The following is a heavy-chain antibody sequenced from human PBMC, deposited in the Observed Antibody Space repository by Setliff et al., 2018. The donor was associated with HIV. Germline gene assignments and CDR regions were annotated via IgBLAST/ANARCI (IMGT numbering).Heavy chain of an antibody. J-gene: IGHJ5*02. Sequence: VASVKVSCKASGYTFTSYAMHWVRQAPGQRLEWMGWINAGNGNTKYSQKFQGRVTITRDTSATTVYMELSSLRPEDTAIYYCARDVGSVWHNFFDPWGQGTLVTVSS. CDR3: ARDVGSVWHNFFDP. D-gene: IGHD6-19*01. CDR2: INAGNGNT. V-gene: IGHV1-3*01. CDR1: GYTFTSYA.